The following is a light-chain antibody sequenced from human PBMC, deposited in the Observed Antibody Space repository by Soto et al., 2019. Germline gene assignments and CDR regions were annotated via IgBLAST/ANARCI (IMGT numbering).Light chain of an antibody. CDR1: QSVRTK. Sequence: EIVMKQSPATLSVSPGEGATLSCRASQSVRTKLAWYQQKAGQAPRLLIYGASTRASGVSDRFSGSGSGTEYTLTISRLQSEDFAVYYCQQYDTWPSITFGQGTRLEIK. CDR3: QQYDTWPSIT. V-gene: IGKV3-15*01. J-gene: IGKJ5*01. CDR2: GAS.